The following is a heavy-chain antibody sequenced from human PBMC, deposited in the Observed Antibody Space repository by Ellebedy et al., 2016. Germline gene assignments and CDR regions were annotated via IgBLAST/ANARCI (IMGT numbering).Heavy chain of an antibody. J-gene: IGHJ6*02. V-gene: IGHV3-48*01. D-gene: IGHD1-26*01. CDR1: GFTFSSYS. CDR2: ISSSSSTI. Sequence: GGSLRLSCAASGFTFSSYSMNWVRQAPGKGLEWVSYISSSSSTIYYADSVKGRFTISRDNAKNSLYLQMNSLRAEDTAVYYCAREEEWELLGFYYGMDVWGQGTTVTVSS. CDR3: AREEEWELLGFYYGMDV.